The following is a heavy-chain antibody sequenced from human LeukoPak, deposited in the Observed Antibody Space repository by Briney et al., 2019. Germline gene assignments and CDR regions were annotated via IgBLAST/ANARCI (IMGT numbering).Heavy chain of an antibody. J-gene: IGHJ4*02. CDR3: ARDDCGDTCYPGGY. CDR1: GYIFTKYV. V-gene: IGHV1-3*01. Sequence: ASVTVSFKASGYIFTKYVVHWVRQAPGQRPEWMGWIKAGNGDTKYSQNFQDRLTITRDTSASTVYMELSSLTSEDTALYYCARDDCGDTCYPGGYWGQGTLVTVSS. D-gene: IGHD2-21*01. CDR2: IKAGNGDT.